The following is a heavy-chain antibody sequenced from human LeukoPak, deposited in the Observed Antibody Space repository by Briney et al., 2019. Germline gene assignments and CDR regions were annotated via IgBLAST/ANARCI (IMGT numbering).Heavy chain of an antibody. CDR1: GFTFSSYS. D-gene: IGHD4-17*01. CDR3: AKDFVKGAVTTFFDY. CDR2: ISGSGGST. V-gene: IGHV3-23*01. Sequence: PGGSVRLSCAASGFTFSSYSMSWVRQAPGKGLEWVSAISGSGGSTYYADSVKGRFTISRDNSKNTLYLQMNSLRAEDTAVYYCAKDFVKGAVTTFFDYWGQGTLVTVSS. J-gene: IGHJ4*02.